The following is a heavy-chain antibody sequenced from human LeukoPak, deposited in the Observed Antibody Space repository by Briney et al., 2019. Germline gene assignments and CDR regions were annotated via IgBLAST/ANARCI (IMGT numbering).Heavy chain of an antibody. J-gene: IGHJ3*02. CDR2: IYYSGST. Sequence: SETLSLTCTVSGGSISSYYWSWIRQPPGKGLEWIGYIYYSGSTNYNPSLKSRVTISVDTSENQFSLKLSSVTAADTAAYYCARGQRGAYDAFDIWGQGTMVTVSS. CDR3: ARGQRGAYDAFDI. D-gene: IGHD3-10*01. CDR1: GGSISSYY. V-gene: IGHV4-59*01.